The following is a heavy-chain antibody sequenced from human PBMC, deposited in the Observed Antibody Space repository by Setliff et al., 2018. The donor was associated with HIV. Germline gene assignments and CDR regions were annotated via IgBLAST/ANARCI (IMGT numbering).Heavy chain of an antibody. V-gene: IGHV3-15*01. CDR3: TKYASGNWHYGS. D-gene: IGHD3-10*01. Sequence: PGGSLRLSCAASGFTFNNAWMTWVRQAPGKGLEWVGRIMSETDGGTVDYAAPVKVRFTMSRDDSRDTLFLQMNSLQTEDTAVYYCTKYASGNWHYGSWGQGTLVTVSS. CDR1: GFTFNNAW. CDR2: IMSETDGGTV. J-gene: IGHJ5*02.